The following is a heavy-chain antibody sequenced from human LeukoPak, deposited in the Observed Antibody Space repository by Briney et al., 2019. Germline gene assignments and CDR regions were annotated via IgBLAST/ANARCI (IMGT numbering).Heavy chain of an antibody. CDR2: INPNSGGT. V-gene: IGHV1/OR15-1*01. D-gene: IGHD2-15*01. J-gene: IGHJ4*02. CDR1: GYIFTDYY. Sequence: GASVKVSCKASGYIFTDYYMHWVRQAPGQELGWMGRINPNSGGTNYAQKFQGRVTMTRDTSISTAYTELSSLRSEGTAVYYCAAEGCSGGSCYSNWGQGTLVTVSS. CDR3: AAEGCSGGSCYSN.